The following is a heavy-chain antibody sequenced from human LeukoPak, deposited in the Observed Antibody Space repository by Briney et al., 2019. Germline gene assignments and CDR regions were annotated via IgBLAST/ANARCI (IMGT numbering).Heavy chain of an antibody. CDR3: ARDREMATILDY. J-gene: IGHJ4*02. CDR1: GYTFTSYY. D-gene: IGHD5-24*01. Sequence: ASVKISCKASGYTFTSYYMHWVRQAPGQGLEWMGIINPSGGSTSYAQKFQGRVTMTRDTSTSTVYMELSSLRSEDTAVYYCARDREMATILDYWGQGTLVTVSS. V-gene: IGHV1-46*01. CDR2: INPSGGST.